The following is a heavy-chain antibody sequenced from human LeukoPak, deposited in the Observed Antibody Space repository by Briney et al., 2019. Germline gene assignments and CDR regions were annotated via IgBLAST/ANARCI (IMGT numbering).Heavy chain of an antibody. CDR3: ARGTRVDY. J-gene: IGHJ4*02. Sequence: GGSLRLSCAASGFPFSNYWMSWVRQAPGKGLEWVSSISSSRSYIYYADSVKGRFTISRDNAKNSLYLQMNSLRAEDTAVYYCARGTRVDYWGQGTLVTVSS. D-gene: IGHD1-14*01. V-gene: IGHV3-21*01. CDR2: ISSSRSYI. CDR1: GFPFSNYW.